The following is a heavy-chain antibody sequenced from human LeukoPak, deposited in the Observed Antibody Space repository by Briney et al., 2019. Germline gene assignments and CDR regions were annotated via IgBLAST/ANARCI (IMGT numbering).Heavy chain of an antibody. CDR2: IRGNGEP. Sequence: GGSLRHSCAASGLSFSTFAMSWVRHAPARGLEWVSSIRGNGEPLYADSVKGRFTLSSDSSRNTVYLQLNNLRVEDTAIYYCARVSWVSSTDAVRWGQGTLVTVSS. V-gene: IGHV3-23*01. CDR3: ARVSWVSSTDAVR. CDR1: GLSFSTFA. D-gene: IGHD3-16*01. J-gene: IGHJ4*02.